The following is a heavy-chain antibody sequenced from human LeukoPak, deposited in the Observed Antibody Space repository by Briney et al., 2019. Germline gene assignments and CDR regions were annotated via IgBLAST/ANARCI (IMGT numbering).Heavy chain of an antibody. CDR1: GFTFSSYG. V-gene: IGHV3-30*18. J-gene: IGHJ3*02. CDR3: AKEGDGAARFAFDI. CDR2: VSSDGGTK. D-gene: IGHD6-6*01. Sequence: GGSLRLSCAASGFTFSSYGMHWVRQAPGKGLEWVAVVSSDGGTKYYADSVKGRFTISRDNSKNTLYLQMNSLKTEDTAVYYCAKEGDGAARFAFDIWGQGTMVTVSS.